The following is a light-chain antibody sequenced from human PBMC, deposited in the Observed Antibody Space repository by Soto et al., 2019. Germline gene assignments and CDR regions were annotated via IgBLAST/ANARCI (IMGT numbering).Light chain of an antibody. CDR2: DVS. J-gene: IGLJ3*02. CDR1: SSDVGGYNY. V-gene: IGLV2-11*01. CDR3: CSYAGNSLWV. Sequence: QSVLTQPRSVSGSPGQSVTISCTGTSSDVGGYNYVSWYQQHPGKAPKLMIYDVSKWPSGVPDRFSGSKSGNTASLTISGLQAEDEADYCCSYAGNSLWVFGGGTKLTVL.